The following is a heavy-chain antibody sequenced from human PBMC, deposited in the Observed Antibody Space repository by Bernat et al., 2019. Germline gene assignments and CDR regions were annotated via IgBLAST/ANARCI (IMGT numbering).Heavy chain of an antibody. CDR2: IYPGDSDT. CDR3: ARPSTGRHKYSSPVGY. CDR1: GYSFTSYW. J-gene: IGHJ4*02. Sequence: EVQLVQSGAGVKKPGESLKISCKGSGYSFTSYWIGWVRQMPGKGLEWMGIIYPGDSDTRYSPSFQGQVTISADKSISTAYLQWSSLKASDTAMYYCARPSTGRHKYSSPVGYWGQGTLVTVSS. V-gene: IGHV5-51*01. D-gene: IGHD6-6*01.